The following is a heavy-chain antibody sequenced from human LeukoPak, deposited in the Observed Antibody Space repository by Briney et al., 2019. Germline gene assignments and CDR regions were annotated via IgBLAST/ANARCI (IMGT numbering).Heavy chain of an antibody. Sequence: GGSLRLSCAASGFTFSSYSMNWVRQAPGKGLEWVAFIRYDGSNKYYADSVKGRFTISRDNSKNTLYLQMNSLRAEDTAVYYCAKGRDYYDSTDWDYWGQGTLVTVSS. CDR3: AKGRDYYDSTDWDY. V-gene: IGHV3-30*02. J-gene: IGHJ4*02. D-gene: IGHD3-22*01. CDR2: IRYDGSNK. CDR1: GFTFSSYS.